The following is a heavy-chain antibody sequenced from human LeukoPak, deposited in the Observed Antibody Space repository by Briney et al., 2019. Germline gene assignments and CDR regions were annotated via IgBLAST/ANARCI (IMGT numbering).Heavy chain of an antibody. V-gene: IGHV4-34*01. Sequence: SETLSLTCAVYGGSFSGYYWSWIRQPPGKGLEWIGSIYYSGSTYYNPSLKSRVTISVDTSKNQFSLKLSSVTAADTAVYYCARGHYYDSSGYLPWGQGTLVTVSS. CDR1: GGSFSGYY. CDR3: ARGHYYDSSGYLP. CDR2: IYYSGST. D-gene: IGHD3-22*01. J-gene: IGHJ4*02.